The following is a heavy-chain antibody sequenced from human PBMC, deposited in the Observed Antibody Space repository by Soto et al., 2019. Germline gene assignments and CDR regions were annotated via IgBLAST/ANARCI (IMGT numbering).Heavy chain of an antibody. V-gene: IGHV3-30*03. Sequence: QEQLVESGGGAVQPGRSLRLSCTASGFSFSSYDMHWVRQAPGEGLEWVSAMSFDGSYKHYADSVKGRFTISRDNSENTLYLQMNGLRSEDTAVYSCARGMIRGVVYYGVEVWGQGTTVTVS. D-gene: IGHD3-10*01. CDR3: ARGMIRGVVYYGVEV. CDR1: GFSFSSYD. CDR2: MSFDGSYK. J-gene: IGHJ6*02.